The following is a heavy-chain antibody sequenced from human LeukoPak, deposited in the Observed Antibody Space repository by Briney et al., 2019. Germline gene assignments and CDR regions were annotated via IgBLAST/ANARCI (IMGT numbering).Heavy chain of an antibody. CDR1: GGSIRSGGYS. J-gene: IGHJ4*02. CDR2: IYHSVSN. Sequence: KTSETLSLTCALSGGSIRSGGYSWSWIRQPAGKGLEWILYIYHSVSNYYNPSLKSRLTISVDRSKNQFSLKLSSVTAADTAVYYCASSRLDSDYWGQGTLVTVSS. CDR3: ASSRLDSDY. D-gene: IGHD3-22*01. V-gene: IGHV4-30-2*01.